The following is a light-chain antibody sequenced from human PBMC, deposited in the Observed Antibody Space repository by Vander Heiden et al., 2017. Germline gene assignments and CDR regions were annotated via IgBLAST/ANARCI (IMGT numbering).Light chain of an antibody. J-gene: IGLJ2*01. CDR3: LLSYSDTRI. V-gene: IGLV7-46*01. CDR2: DTS. CDR1: TGPVTSRHY. Sequence: QAVVTQESSLTVSPGGPGTLTCGSSTGPVTSRHYPYWLQQKPGQAPRTLIYDTSNKDSWTPARFSGSLLGGKAALTLSGAQPEDEAEYHCLLSYSDTRIFGGGTKLTVL.